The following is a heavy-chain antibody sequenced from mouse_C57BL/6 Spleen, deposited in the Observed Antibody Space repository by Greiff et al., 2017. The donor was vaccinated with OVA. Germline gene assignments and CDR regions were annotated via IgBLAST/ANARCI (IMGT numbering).Heavy chain of an antibody. CDR2: INPNNGGT. Sequence: VQLQQSGPELVKPGASVKIPCKASGYTFTDYNMDWVKPSHGKSLEWIGDINPNNGGTIYNQKFKGKATLTVDKSSSTAYMELRSLTSEDTAVYYCARRDYYDYDEVFAYWGQGTLVTVSA. CDR1: GYTFTDYN. CDR3: ARRDYYDYDEVFAY. V-gene: IGHV1-18*01. D-gene: IGHD2-4*01. J-gene: IGHJ3*01.